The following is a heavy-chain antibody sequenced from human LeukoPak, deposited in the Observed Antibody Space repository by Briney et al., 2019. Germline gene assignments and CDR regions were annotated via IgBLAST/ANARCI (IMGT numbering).Heavy chain of an antibody. CDR2: IKSDGSST. CDR1: GFTFSSYW. V-gene: IGHV3-74*01. CDR3: AREDYGMDV. J-gene: IGHJ6*02. Sequence: GGSLRLSCAASGFTFSSYWMHWVRQAPGKGLVWVSSIKSDGSSTSYADSVKGRLTISRDNARNTLYLQMNSLRAEDTAVYYCAREDYGMDVWGQGTTVTVSS.